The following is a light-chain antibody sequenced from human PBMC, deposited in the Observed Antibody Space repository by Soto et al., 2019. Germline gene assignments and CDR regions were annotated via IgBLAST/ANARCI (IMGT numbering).Light chain of an antibody. Sequence: QSVLTQPASVSGSPGQSITISCTATTSDIDNYKYVSWYQKPPGKGPKLIIYDVTDRPSGVSARFSGSKSGNTASLTISGLQAEDEADYFCSSFTTTSTLIFGGGTKLTVL. CDR3: SSFTTTSTLI. CDR2: DVT. J-gene: IGLJ2*01. V-gene: IGLV2-14*03. CDR1: TSDIDNYKY.